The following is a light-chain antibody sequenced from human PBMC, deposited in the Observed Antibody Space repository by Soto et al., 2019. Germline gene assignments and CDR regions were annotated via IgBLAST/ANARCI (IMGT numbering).Light chain of an antibody. J-gene: IGKJ5*01. CDR1: QTVASY. CDR3: XXXXHWPIT. Sequence: EIVLTQSPATLSLSPGDRVTLSCRASQTVASYLSWYQHIPGQGPRLLVYDASNRATGIPARFSGSGSETXFTLTXSSLXXXXXAXXXXXXXXHWPITFGQGTRLEIK. V-gene: IGKV3-11*01. CDR2: DAS.